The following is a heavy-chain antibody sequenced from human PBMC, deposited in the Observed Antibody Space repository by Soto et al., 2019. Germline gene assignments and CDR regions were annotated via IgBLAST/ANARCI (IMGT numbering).Heavy chain of an antibody. D-gene: IGHD1-1*01. CDR1: RNSFIDNY. J-gene: IGHJ6*02. Sequence: QVELVQSGAEVRKPGASVKVSCKASRNSFIDNYIHWVRQAPGQGLEWMGWIKSNSGGTNYAQRFQGRVTMTRDTSISTIYMELSRLKSDDTAVYYCAREDYNWNDHYYSGMDVWGQGTTVIVSS. V-gene: IGHV1-2*02. CDR2: IKSNSGGT. CDR3: AREDYNWNDHYYSGMDV.